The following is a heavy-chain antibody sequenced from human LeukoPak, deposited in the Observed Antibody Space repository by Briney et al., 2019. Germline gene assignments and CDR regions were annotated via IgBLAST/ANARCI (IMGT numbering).Heavy chain of an antibody. D-gene: IGHD3-9*01. CDR2: IYTSGST. J-gene: IGHJ4*02. CDR1: GGSISSYY. Sequence: SETLSLTCTVSGGSISSYYWSWIRQPAGKGLKWIGRIYTSGSTNYNPSLKSRVTISVDTSKNQFSLKLSSVTAADTAVYYCARESYDILTGYYIGPIDYWGQGTLVTVSS. CDR3: ARESYDILTGYYIGPIDY. V-gene: IGHV4-4*07.